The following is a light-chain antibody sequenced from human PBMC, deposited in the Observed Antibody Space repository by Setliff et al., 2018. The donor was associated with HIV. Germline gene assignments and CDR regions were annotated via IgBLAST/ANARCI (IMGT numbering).Light chain of an antibody. V-gene: IGLV2-23*02. Sequence: QSVLTQPASVSGSPGQSITLSCTGTSSDVGSYNLVSWYQHHPGKAPKLMIYEVSKRPSGVSNRFSGSKSGNTASLTISGLQAEDGADYYCCSYAGSSTYVFGTGTKAPS. CDR1: SSDVGSYNL. CDR2: EVS. CDR3: CSYAGSSTYV. J-gene: IGLJ1*01.